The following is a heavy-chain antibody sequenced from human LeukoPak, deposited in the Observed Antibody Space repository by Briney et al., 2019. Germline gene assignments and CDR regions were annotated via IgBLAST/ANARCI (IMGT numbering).Heavy chain of an antibody. CDR2: ISGSSGLT. J-gene: IGHJ4*02. CDR3: VRRGESASYGDYRFDY. V-gene: IGHV3-23*01. Sequence: GGSLRLSCAASGFTFSSSAMSWVRQAPGRGLEWVSAISGSSGLTYYADSVKGRFTISRDNSKNTLFLQMNSLRAEDTAVYYCVRRGESASYGDYRFDYWGQGTLVTVSS. D-gene: IGHD4-17*01. CDR1: GFTFSSSA.